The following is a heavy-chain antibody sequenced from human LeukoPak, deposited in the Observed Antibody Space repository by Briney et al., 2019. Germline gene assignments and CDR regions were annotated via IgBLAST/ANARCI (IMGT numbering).Heavy chain of an antibody. Sequence: GASLQISCEGSGSIFTSYWIGGVRPLPGKGLEGMGIIYPGDSDTRYSPSFQGQVTISADKSIITAYLQWSSLKASDTAMYYCATGPIPYSSSWYKLKAFDIWGQGTMVTVSS. D-gene: IGHD6-13*01. CDR2: IYPGDSDT. V-gene: IGHV5-51*01. J-gene: IGHJ3*02. CDR1: GSIFTSYW. CDR3: ATGPIPYSSSWYKLKAFDI.